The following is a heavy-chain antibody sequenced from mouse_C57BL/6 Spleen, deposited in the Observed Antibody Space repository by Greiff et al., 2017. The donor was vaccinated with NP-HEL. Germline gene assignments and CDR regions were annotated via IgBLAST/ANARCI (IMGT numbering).Heavy chain of an antibody. CDR2: IYPRSGNT. V-gene: IGHV1-81*01. CDR1: GYTFTSYG. J-gene: IGHJ2*01. CDR3: ARGEDGYYGY. D-gene: IGHD2-3*01. Sequence: VKLMESGAELARPGASVKLSCKASGYTFTSYGISWVKQRTGQGLEWIGEIYPRSGNTYYNEKFKGKATLTADKSSSTAYMELRSLTSEDSAVYFCARGEDGYYGYWGQGTTLTVSS.